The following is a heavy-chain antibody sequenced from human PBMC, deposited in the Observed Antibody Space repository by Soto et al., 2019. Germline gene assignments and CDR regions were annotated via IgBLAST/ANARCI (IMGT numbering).Heavy chain of an antibody. CDR2: IGNKGQNYAT. V-gene: IGHV3-73*02. CDR3: TKFSGTSSAPAA. J-gene: IGHJ5*02. CDR1: GFSFSDSA. D-gene: IGHD1-26*01. Sequence: EVQLVESGGGLVQPGGSLKLSCAASGFSFSDSAMHWDRQASGKGLEWVGRIGNKGQNYATTYAASVKGRFFISTDESKNTAHLQMNSLKTEDTAVYYCTKFSGTSSAPAALGQGTLVTVAS.